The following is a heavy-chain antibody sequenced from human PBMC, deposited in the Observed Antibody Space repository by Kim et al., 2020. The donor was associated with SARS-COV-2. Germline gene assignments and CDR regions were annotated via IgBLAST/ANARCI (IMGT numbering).Heavy chain of an antibody. J-gene: IGHJ4*02. CDR2: INPNSGGT. CDR1: GYTFTGYY. V-gene: IGHV1-2*06. D-gene: IGHD3-22*01. Sequence: ASVKVSCKASGYTFTGYYMHWVRQAPGQGLEWMGRINPNSGGTNYAQKFQGRVTMTRDTSISTAYMELSRLRSDDTAVYYCARLPLSYDSSGYLYELDYWGQGTLVTVSS. CDR3: ARLPLSYDSSGYLYELDY.